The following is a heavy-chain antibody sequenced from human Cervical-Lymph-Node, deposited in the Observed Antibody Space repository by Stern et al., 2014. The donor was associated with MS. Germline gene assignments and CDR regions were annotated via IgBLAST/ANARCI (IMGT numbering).Heavy chain of an antibody. CDR2: ITACNGNR. V-gene: IGHV1-18*01. CDR1: GYTFTSYG. CDR3: ARGYDILTGYNLDY. Sequence: VQLEESGAEVKKPGASVKVSCKASGYTFTSYGISWVRQAPGQGLEWMGWITACNGNRNYAQKFQGRVTMTTDTSTSTAYMDLRRLRSDDTAVYYCARGYDILTGYNLDYWGQGTLVTVSS. D-gene: IGHD3-9*01. J-gene: IGHJ4*02.